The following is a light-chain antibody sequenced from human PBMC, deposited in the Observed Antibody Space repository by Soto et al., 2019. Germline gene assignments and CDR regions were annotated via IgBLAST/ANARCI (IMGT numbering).Light chain of an antibody. V-gene: IGKV3-20*01. J-gene: IGKJ1*01. CDR2: GAS. Sequence: EIVLTQSPGTLSLSPGERATLSCRASQSVSEYLAWYQQKPGQAPRVLIYGASSRATGIPDRFSGSGSGTDFTLTISRLEPEDFAVYYCQHYAGSPWTFGQGTKVEIK. CDR1: QSVSEY. CDR3: QHYAGSPWT.